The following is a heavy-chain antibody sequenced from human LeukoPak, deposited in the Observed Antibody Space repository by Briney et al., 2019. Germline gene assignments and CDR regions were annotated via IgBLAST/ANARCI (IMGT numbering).Heavy chain of an antibody. D-gene: IGHD3-10*01. CDR3: AKEKVRGVIITGFDY. Sequence: GGSLRLSCAASGFTFSSYAMSWVRQAPGKGLEWVSAISGSGGSTYYADSVKGRFTISRDNSKNTLYLQMNSLRDEDTAVYYCAKEKVRGVIITGFDYWGQGTLVTVSS. V-gene: IGHV3-23*01. CDR1: GFTFSSYA. J-gene: IGHJ4*02. CDR2: ISGSGGST.